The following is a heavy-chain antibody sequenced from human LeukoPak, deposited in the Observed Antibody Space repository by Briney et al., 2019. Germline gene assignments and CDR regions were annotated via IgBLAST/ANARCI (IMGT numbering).Heavy chain of an antibody. Sequence: GGSLRLSCAASGFTFSSYGMHWVRQAPGKGLEWVAVISYDASNIYYADSVKGRFTISRDNSKSTLYLQMNSLRAEDTAVYYCARAGGSGWSPFDYWGQGTLVTVSS. V-gene: IGHV3-30*19. CDR2: ISYDASNI. J-gene: IGHJ4*02. CDR1: GFTFSSYG. CDR3: ARAGGSGWSPFDY. D-gene: IGHD6-19*01.